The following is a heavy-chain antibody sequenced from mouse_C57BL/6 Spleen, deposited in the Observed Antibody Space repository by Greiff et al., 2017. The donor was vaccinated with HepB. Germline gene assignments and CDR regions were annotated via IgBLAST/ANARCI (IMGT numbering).Heavy chain of an antibody. Sequence: VQLQQPGAELVRPGSSVKLSRKASGYTFTSYWMHWVKQRPIQGLEWIGNIDPSDSETHYNQKFKDKATLTVDKSSSTAYMQLSSLTSEDSAVYYCARGDYYSNYGVFFAYWGQGTLVTVSA. D-gene: IGHD2-5*01. CDR3: ARGDYYSNYGVFFAY. CDR1: GYTFTSYW. V-gene: IGHV1-52*01. J-gene: IGHJ3*01. CDR2: IDPSDSET.